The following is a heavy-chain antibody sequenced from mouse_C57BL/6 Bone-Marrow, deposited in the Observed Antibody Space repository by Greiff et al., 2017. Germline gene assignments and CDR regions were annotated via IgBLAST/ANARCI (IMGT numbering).Heavy chain of an antibody. CDR1: GYTFTDYY. Sequence: VQLQQSGAELVRPGASVKMSCKASGYTFTDYYINWVKQRPGQGLEWIARIYPGSGNTYYNEKFKGKATLTAEKSSSTAYMQLSSLTSEASAVYFCARGEKLTHAMDYWGQGTSVTVS. CDR2: IYPGSGNT. CDR3: ARGEKLTHAMDY. V-gene: IGHV1-76*01. J-gene: IGHJ4*01. D-gene: IGHD1-1*01.